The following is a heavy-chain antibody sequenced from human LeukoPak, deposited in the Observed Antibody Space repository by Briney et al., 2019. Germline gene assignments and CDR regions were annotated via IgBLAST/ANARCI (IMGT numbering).Heavy chain of an antibody. D-gene: IGHD3-22*01. CDR1: GYTFTSYD. J-gene: IGHJ3*02. CDR3: ARAPSLYYYDSSGYPGAFDI. V-gene: IGHV1-8*01. CDR2: MNPNSGNT. Sequence: ASVKVSCKASGYTFTSYDINRVRQATGQGLEWMGWMNPNSGNTGYTQKFQGRVTMTRNTSISTAYMELSSLRSEDTAVYYCARAPSLYYYDSSGYPGAFDIWGQGTMVTVSS.